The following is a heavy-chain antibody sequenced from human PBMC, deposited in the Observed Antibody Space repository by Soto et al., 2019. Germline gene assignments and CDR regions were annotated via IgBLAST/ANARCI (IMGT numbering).Heavy chain of an antibody. CDR1: GGSISSGGYY. D-gene: IGHD2-15*01. J-gene: IGHJ3*02. V-gene: IGHV4-31*03. CDR2: IYYSGST. Sequence: QVQLQESGPGLVKPSQTLSLTCTVSGGSISSGGYYWSWIRQHPGKGLEWIGYIYYSGSTYYNPSLKSRVTISVDTSKNQFSLKLSSVNAADTAVYYCARGGIVVVVAARDAFDIWGQGTMVTVSS. CDR3: ARGGIVVVVAARDAFDI.